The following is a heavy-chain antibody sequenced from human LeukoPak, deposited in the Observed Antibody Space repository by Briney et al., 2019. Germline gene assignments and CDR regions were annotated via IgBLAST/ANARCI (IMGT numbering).Heavy chain of an antibody. J-gene: IGHJ4*02. Sequence: PGGSLRLSCAASGFTFSSYSMNWVRQAPGKGLEWVSYISSSSGPTYYADSVKGRFTISRDNAKNSLYLQMNNLRDEDTAVYYCARYVWFVSSQRFDYWGQGTLVTVSS. CDR3: ARYVWFVSSQRFDY. CDR1: GFTFSSYS. CDR2: ISSSSGPT. V-gene: IGHV3-48*02. D-gene: IGHD3-10*01.